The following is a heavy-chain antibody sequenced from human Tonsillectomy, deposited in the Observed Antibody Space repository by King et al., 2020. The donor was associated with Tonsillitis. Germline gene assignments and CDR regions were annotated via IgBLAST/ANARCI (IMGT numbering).Heavy chain of an antibody. J-gene: IGHJ6*02. V-gene: IGHV4-4*07. D-gene: IGHD6-13*01. CDR1: GGSISSYY. Sequence: QLQESGPGLVKPSETLSLTCTVSGGSISSYYWSWIRQPAGKGLEWIGRIYSSGRTNYNPSLKSRVTMSVDTSKNQFSLKLSSVTAADTALYYCARERIAPSYYYYGMDVWGQGTTVTVSS. CDR2: IYSSGRT. CDR3: ARERIAPSYYYYGMDV.